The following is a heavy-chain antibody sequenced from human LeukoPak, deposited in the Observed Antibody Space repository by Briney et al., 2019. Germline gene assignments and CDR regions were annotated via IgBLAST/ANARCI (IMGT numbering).Heavy chain of an antibody. J-gene: IGHJ3*02. CDR2: IYYSGST. D-gene: IGHD5-18*01. CDR3: ARDLGGGYSYEGDAFDI. CDR1: GGSISSSSYY. V-gene: IGHV4-39*02. Sequence: SETLSLTCTVSGGSISSSSYYWGWIRQPPGKGLEWIGSIYYSGSTYYNPSLKSRVTISVDTSKNQFSLKLSSVTAADTAVYYCARDLGGGYSYEGDAFDIWGQGTMVTVSS.